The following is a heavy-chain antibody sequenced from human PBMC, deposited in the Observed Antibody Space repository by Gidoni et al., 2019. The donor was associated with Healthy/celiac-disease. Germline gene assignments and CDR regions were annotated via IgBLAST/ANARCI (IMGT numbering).Heavy chain of an antibody. CDR3: AHLFYYGSGSYYQVDAFDI. Sequence: QVQLVGSGGGGFQLGRSLRLSCAASGFTFSSHGLHWVRQAPGKGLEWVAVISYDGSNKYYADSVKGRFTISRDNSKNTLYLQMNSLRAEDTAVYYCAHLFYYGSGSYYQVDAFDIWGQGTMVTVSS. CDR2: ISYDGSNK. V-gene: IGHV3-30*03. D-gene: IGHD3-10*01. CDR1: GFTFSSHG. J-gene: IGHJ3*02.